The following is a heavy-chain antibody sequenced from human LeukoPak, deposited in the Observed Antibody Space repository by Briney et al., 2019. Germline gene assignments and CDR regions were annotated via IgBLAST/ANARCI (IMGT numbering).Heavy chain of an antibody. D-gene: IGHD3-3*01. CDR1: GVSISSYY. CDR3: ARDNFRMGASDI. CDR2: ISNSGIT. J-gene: IGHJ3*02. Sequence: PSETLSLTCSVSGVSISSYYWTWIRQPPGKGLEWIGFISNSGITDYNPPLKRPLTISRDPSNNQFSLKLISVTPADTAVYYCARDNFRMGASDIWGQGTMVTVSS. V-gene: IGHV4-59*01.